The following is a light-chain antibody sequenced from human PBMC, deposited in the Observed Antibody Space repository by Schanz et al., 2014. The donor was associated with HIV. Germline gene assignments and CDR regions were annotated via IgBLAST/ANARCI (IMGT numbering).Light chain of an antibody. J-gene: IGLJ3*02. Sequence: QSALTQPPSASGSPGQSVTISCTGTSSDVGGYNYVSWYQHHPGKAPKLLISEVNKRPSGVPDRFSGSKSGSTASLTVSGLQPEDEADYYCSSFAGSNIPWVFGGGTKVTVL. CDR2: EVN. CDR3: SSFAGSNIPWV. V-gene: IGLV2-8*01. CDR1: SSDVGGYNY.